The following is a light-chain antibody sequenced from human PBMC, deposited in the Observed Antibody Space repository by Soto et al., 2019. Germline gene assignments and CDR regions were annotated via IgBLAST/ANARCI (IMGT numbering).Light chain of an antibody. Sequence: QSALTQPASVSGSPGQSITISCTGTSSDVGGYNYVSWYQQHPGKAPKLMIYDVSHRPSGVSNRFSGSKSGNTASLTISGLQAEDEADYYCSSYTSSSPLVFGTGTKVTVL. CDR3: SSYTSSSPLV. V-gene: IGLV2-14*01. CDR2: DVS. J-gene: IGLJ1*01. CDR1: SSDVGGYNY.